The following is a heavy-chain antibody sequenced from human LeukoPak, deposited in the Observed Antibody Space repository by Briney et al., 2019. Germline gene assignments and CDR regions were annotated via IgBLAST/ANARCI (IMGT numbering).Heavy chain of an antibody. D-gene: IGHD3-3*01. CDR2: INPSGGST. CDR3: ARDRGEEIFGVVIDKYYFDY. V-gene: IGHV1-46*01. J-gene: IGHJ4*02. CDR1: GYTFTSYY. Sequence: ASVKVSRKASGYTFTSYYMHWVRQAPGQGLEWMGIINPSGGSTSYAQKFQGRVTMTRDTSTSTVYMELSSLRSEDTAVYYCARDRGEEIFGVVIDKYYFDYWGQGTLVTVSS.